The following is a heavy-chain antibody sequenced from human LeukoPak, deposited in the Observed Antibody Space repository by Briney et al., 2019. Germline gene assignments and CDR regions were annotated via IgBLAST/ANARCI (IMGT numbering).Heavy chain of an antibody. Sequence: GGSLRLSCAASGFTFSSYWMSWVRQAPGKGLGWVANIKQDGSEKYYVDSVKGRFTISRDNAKNSLYLQMNSLRAEDTAVYYCAGGDIVVVPAVIPYYYYGMDVWGQGTTVTVSS. CDR3: AGGDIVVVPAVIPYYYYGMDV. CDR1: GFTFSSYW. D-gene: IGHD2-2*01. J-gene: IGHJ6*02. CDR2: IKQDGSEK. V-gene: IGHV3-7*01.